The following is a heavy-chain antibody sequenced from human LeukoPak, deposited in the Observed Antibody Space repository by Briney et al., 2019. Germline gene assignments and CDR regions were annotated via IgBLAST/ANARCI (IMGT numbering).Heavy chain of an antibody. CDR3: ARDLGWGSPVAY. CDR2: IYGGGRTTYNPSP. V-gene: IGHV4-4*07. CDR1: GGSISSYF. D-gene: IGHD3-16*01. Sequence: SETLSLTCIVSGGSISSYFWNWIRQPAGKGLEWIGKIYGGGRTTYNPSPNYNPSLKSRVTMSMDTSNNEFSLSLTSVTAADTAVYYCARDLGWGSPVAYWGQGILVTVSS. J-gene: IGHJ4*02.